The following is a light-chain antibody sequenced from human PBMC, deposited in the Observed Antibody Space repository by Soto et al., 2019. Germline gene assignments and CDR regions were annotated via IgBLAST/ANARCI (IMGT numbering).Light chain of an antibody. V-gene: IGLV2-11*01. J-gene: IGLJ1*01. CDR2: DVT. CDR1: SSNVGDYNY. Sequence: QSVLTQPRSVSGSPGHSVTISCTGTSSNVGDYNYVSWYQQHPGKAPKVMIYDVTKRPAGVPDCFSGSKSGNSASLTISGLQAEDEADYYCCSYAGNYIYVFGTGTKVTVL. CDR3: CSYAGNYIYV.